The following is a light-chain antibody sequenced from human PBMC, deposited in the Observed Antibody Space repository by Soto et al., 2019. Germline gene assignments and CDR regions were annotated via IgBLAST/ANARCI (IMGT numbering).Light chain of an antibody. J-gene: IGKJ5*01. V-gene: IGKV1-13*02. CDR1: QVISSA. CDR2: DAS. Sequence: GDRVTITCRASQVISSALAWYEQKPGKAPKLLIYDASSLESGVPSRFSGSGSGTDFTLTISSLQPEDFATYYCQQFNSYPVTFGQGTRLEIK. CDR3: QQFNSYPVT.